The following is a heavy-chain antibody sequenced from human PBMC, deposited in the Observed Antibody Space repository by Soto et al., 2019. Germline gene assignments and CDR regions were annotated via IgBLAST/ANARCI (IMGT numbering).Heavy chain of an antibody. CDR3: ARRQDWNYLFDN. CDR1: GGSINSYY. J-gene: IGHJ4*02. D-gene: IGHD1-7*01. Sequence: SETLSLTYTVSGGSINSYYWSWIRQSPGRGLEWIGFSYYSGTTNYNPSLSSRVTISIGASKTQFSLRLRSVTAADTAVYYCARRQDWNYLFDNWGPGILVTVSS. CDR2: SYYSGTT. V-gene: IGHV4-59*01.